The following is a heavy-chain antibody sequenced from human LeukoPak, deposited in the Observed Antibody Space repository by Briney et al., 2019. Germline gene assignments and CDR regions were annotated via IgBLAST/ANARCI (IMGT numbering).Heavy chain of an antibody. D-gene: IGHD6-6*01. Sequence: ASVKVSCKASGGTFSSYAISWVRQAPGQGLEWMGGIIPIFGTANYAQKFQGRVTITADESRSTAYMELSSLRSEDTAVYYCVAMIAARPTDVWGKGTTVTVSS. CDR1: GGTFSSYA. CDR2: IIPIFGTA. J-gene: IGHJ6*04. V-gene: IGHV1-69*13. CDR3: VAMIAARPTDV.